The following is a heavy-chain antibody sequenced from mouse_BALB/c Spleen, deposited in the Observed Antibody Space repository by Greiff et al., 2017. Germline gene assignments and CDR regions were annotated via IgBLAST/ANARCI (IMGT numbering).Heavy chain of an antibody. D-gene: IGHD1-1*01. Sequence: QVQLQQSGPGLVAPSQSLSITCTVSGFSLTGYGVNWVRQPPGKGLEWLGMIWGDGSTDYNSALKSRLSISKDNSKSQVFLKMNSLQTDDTARCYCGRATTYYAMDDWGQGTSVTVSS. CDR2: IWGDGST. J-gene: IGHJ4*01. CDR1: GFSLTGYG. CDR3: GRATTYYAMDD. V-gene: IGHV2-6-7*01.